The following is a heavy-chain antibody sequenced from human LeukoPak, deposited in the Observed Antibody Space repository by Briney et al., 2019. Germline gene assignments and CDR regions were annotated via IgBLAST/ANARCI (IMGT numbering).Heavy chain of an antibody. CDR2: ISGSGGNT. J-gene: IGHJ4*02. V-gene: IGHV3-23*01. Sequence: PGGSLRLSCAASGFTVSNTYMSWVRQAPGKGLEWVSTISGSGGNTYYADSVKGRFTISRDNSKNTLYLQMNSLRAEDTAVYYCAKDGAPYYYDSSGYYWGGVGFDYWGQGTLVTVSS. CDR3: AKDGAPYYYDSSGYYWGGVGFDY. D-gene: IGHD3-22*01. CDR1: GFTVSNTY.